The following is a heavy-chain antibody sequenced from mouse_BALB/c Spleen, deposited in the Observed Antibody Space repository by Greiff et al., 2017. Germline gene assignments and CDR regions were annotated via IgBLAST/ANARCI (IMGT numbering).Heavy chain of an antibody. Sequence: EVHLVESGPGLVKPSQSLSLTCTVTGYSITSDYAWNWIRQFPGNKLEWMGYISYSGSTSYNPSLKSRISITRDTSKNQFFLQLNSVTTEDTATYYCARWITTATDYFDYWGQGTTLTVSS. CDR1: GYSITSDYA. J-gene: IGHJ2*01. CDR2: ISYSGST. D-gene: IGHD1-2*01. CDR3: ARWITTATDYFDY. V-gene: IGHV3-2*02.